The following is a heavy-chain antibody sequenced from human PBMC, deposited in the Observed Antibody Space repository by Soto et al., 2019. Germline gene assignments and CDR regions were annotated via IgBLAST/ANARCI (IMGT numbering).Heavy chain of an antibody. CDR1: GFTFSNYA. Sequence: GESLKISCAASGFTFSNYAMHWVRQAPGKGLEWVAVISFDGRNEYYADSVKGRFTISRDNSKNALYLQMNSLRAEDTAVYNCARAFCSGGSCYSSYYYYYGLDVWGQGTTVTVSS. CDR3: ARAFCSGGSCYSSYYYYYGLDV. D-gene: IGHD2-15*01. CDR2: ISFDGRNE. J-gene: IGHJ6*02. V-gene: IGHV3-30-3*01.